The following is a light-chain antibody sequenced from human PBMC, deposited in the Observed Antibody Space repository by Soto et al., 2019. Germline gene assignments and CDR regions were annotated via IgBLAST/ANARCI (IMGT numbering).Light chain of an antibody. CDR2: GAS. CDR3: QQHNQWPIT. J-gene: IGKJ5*01. CDR1: QTVSSN. V-gene: IGKV3D-15*01. Sequence: EIILTQSPDTLSLSQGERATLSCRASQTVSSNYLAWCQQRPGQAPRLLIYGASTRATGIPARFSGSGSGTEFTLTINSLQSEDSAVYYCQQHNQWPITFCQGTRLEIK.